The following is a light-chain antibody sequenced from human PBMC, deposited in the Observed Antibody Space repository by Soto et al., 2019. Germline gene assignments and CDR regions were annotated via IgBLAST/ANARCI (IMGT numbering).Light chain of an antibody. J-gene: IGKJ2*01. CDR2: GAS. CDR1: QSVSSNY. Sequence: EIVLTQSPGTLSLSPGERATLSCRASQSVSSNYLTWYQQKPGQAPRLLIHGASSRATGIPARFSGSGSGTDFTLTISSLQPEDFAVYYCQQDYNLPYTFGQGTKLEIK. V-gene: IGKV3D-7*01. CDR3: QQDYNLPYT.